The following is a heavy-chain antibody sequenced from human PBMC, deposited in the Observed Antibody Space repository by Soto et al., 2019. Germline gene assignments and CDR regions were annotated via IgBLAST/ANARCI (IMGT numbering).Heavy chain of an antibody. CDR2: ISSTGTTI. CDR1: GFTFSDYY. CDR3: ARDKTDTALVYYYSYGLDV. J-gene: IGHJ6*02. V-gene: IGHV3-11*01. Sequence: GGSLRLSCAASGFTFSDYYMSWIRQVPGKGLEWLSYISSTGTTIYYADSVKGRFTISRDNARNSLYLQMNSLRAEDTAVYYCARDKTDTALVYYYSYGLDVWGQGTPVTVSS. D-gene: IGHD5-18*01.